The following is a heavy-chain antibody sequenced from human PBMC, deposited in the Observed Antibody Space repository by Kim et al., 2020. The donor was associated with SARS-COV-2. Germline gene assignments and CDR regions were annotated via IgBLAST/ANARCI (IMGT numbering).Heavy chain of an antibody. CDR3: ARGGATTGFDP. J-gene: IGHJ5*02. Sequence: TYYNPSLKSRVTVSVDTSKNQFSLKLSSVTAADTAVYYCARGGATTGFDPWGQGTLVTVSS. V-gene: IGHV4-31*02. CDR2: T. D-gene: IGHD1-26*01.